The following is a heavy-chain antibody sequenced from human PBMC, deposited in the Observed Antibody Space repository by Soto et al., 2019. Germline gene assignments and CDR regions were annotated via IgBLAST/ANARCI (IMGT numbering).Heavy chain of an antibody. J-gene: IGHJ6*02. V-gene: IGHV3-15*07. Sequence: GGSLRLSCAASGFTFSSYAMNWVRQAPGKGLEWVGRIKSKTDGGTTDYAAPVKGRFTISRDDSKNTLYLQMNSLQTEDTAVYYCTTLGHYYDTSPLDVWGQGTTVTVSS. CDR3: TTLGHYYDTSPLDV. CDR2: IKSKTDGGTT. CDR1: GFTFSSYA. D-gene: IGHD3-22*01.